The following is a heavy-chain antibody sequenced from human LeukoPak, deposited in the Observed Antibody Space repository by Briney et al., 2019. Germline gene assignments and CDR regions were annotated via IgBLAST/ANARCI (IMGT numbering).Heavy chain of an antibody. Sequence: SETLSLTCTVSGGSISSYYWSWIRQPPGKGLEWIGYIYYSGSTNCNPSLKSRVTISVDTSKNQFSLKLSSVTAADTAVYYCARTLYDFWSGYLIDYWGQGTLVTVSS. J-gene: IGHJ4*02. V-gene: IGHV4-59*01. D-gene: IGHD3-3*01. CDR1: GGSISSYY. CDR3: ARTLYDFWSGYLIDY. CDR2: IYYSGST.